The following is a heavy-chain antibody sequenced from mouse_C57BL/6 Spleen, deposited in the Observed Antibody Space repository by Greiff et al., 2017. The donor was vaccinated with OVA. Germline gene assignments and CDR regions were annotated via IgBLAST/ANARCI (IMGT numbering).Heavy chain of an antibody. CDR1: GYSITSGYD. CDR3: ARGGRSAYYFDY. Sequence: EVQVVESGPGMVKPSQSLSLTCTVTGYSITSGYDWHWIRHFPGNKLEWMGYISYSGSTNYNPSLKSRISITHDTSKNHFFLKLNSVTTEDTATYYCARGGRSAYYFDYWGQGTTLTVSS. V-gene: IGHV3-1*01. CDR2: ISYSGST. J-gene: IGHJ2*01.